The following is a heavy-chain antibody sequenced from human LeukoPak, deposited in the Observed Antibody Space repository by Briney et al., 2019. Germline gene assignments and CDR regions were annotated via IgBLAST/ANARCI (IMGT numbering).Heavy chain of an antibody. J-gene: IGHJ3*02. D-gene: IGHD2-15*01. CDR2: IYYSGST. CDR1: GGSISSSSYY. V-gene: IGHV4-39*01. Sequence: SETLSLTCTVSGGSISSSSYYWGWIRQPPGKGLEWIGSIYYSGSTYYNPSLKSRVTISVDTSKNQFSLKLSSVTAADTAVYCCARRRGYCSGGSCYYGGAFDIWGQGTMVTVSS. CDR3: ARRRGYCSGGSCYYGGAFDI.